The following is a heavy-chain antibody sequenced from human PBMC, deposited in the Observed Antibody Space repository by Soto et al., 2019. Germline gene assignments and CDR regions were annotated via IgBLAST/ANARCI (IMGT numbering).Heavy chain of an antibody. J-gene: IGHJ5*02. Sequence: PSETLSLTCTISGGSISSGGYYWSWIRQHPGKGMERIGYIYYSGSTYYNPSLKSRVTISVDTSKNQFSLTLSSVTAADTAVYYCARTIYCSSTSCYEGTNWFDPWGQGTLVTVSS. D-gene: IGHD2-2*01. V-gene: IGHV4-31*03. CDR3: ARTIYCSSTSCYEGTNWFDP. CDR2: IYYSGST. CDR1: GGSISSGGYY.